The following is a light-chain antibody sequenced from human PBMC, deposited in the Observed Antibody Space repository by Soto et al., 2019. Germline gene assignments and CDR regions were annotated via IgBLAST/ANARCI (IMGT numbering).Light chain of an antibody. V-gene: IGKV3-20*01. Sequence: EIVLTQSPGTLSLSPGERATLSCRASQSVSSSYLAWYQQKPGQAPRLLIYGASSRATGIPDRFSGSGSGTDFTLTISRLEPEDCAVYYCQHYGSSPLTFGGQIDVDIK. J-gene: IGKJ4*01. CDR3: QHYGSSPLT. CDR1: QSVSSSY. CDR2: GAS.